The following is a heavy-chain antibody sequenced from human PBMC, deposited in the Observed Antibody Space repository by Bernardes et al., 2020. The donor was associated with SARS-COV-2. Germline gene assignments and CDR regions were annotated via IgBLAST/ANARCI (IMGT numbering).Heavy chain of an antibody. CDR3: AKATRHNADYFDY. J-gene: IGHJ4*02. D-gene: IGHD1-1*01. V-gene: IGHV3-23*01. Sequence: AGSLRLSCAASGFTFSSYSMSWVRQAPGKGLEWVSAISGSGGSTYYADSVKGFTISRDNSKNTLYLQMNSLRAEDTAVYYCAKATRHNADYFDYWGQGTLVTVSS. CDR2: ISGSGGST. CDR1: GFTFSSYS.